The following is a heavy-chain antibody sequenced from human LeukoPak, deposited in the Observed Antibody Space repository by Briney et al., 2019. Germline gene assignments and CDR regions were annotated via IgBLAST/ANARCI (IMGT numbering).Heavy chain of an antibody. V-gene: IGHV3-21*01. Sequence: GGSLRLSCAASGFTFSSYSKNWVRQAPGKGLEWVSSISSSSSYIYYADSVKGRFTISRDNAKNSLYLQMNSLRAEDTAVYYCARGYDILTGYTDYWGQGTLVTVSS. D-gene: IGHD3-9*01. CDR3: ARGYDILTGYTDY. CDR1: GFTFSSYS. CDR2: ISSSSSYI. J-gene: IGHJ4*02.